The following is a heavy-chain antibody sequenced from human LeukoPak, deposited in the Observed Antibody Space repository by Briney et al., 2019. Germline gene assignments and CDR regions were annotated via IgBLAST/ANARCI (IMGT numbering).Heavy chain of an antibody. CDR3: ARVGDSSGYSLGALDY. V-gene: IGHV3-33*01. CDR1: GFTFSSYG. CDR2: IWYDGSNK. Sequence: GGSLRLSCAASGFTFSSYGMHWVRQAPGKGLEWVAVIWYDGSNKYYADSVKGRFTISRDNSKNTLYLQMNSLRAEDTAVYYCARVGDSSGYSLGALDYWGQGTLVTVSS. D-gene: IGHD3-22*01. J-gene: IGHJ4*02.